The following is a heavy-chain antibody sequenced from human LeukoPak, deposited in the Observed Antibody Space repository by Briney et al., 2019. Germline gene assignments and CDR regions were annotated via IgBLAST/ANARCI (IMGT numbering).Heavy chain of an antibody. J-gene: IGHJ4*02. CDR3: ARAGSRQWLVDLFDY. CDR2: ISTSSSYI. V-gene: IGHV3-21*01. CDR1: GFTFSSYS. Sequence: GGSLRLSCAASGFTFSSYSMNWVRQAPGKGLNGVSSISTSSSYIYYADSVKGRFTSSRDNAKKSLYLQMNSLRAEDTAVYYCARAGSRQWLVDLFDYWGQGTLVTVSS. D-gene: IGHD6-19*01.